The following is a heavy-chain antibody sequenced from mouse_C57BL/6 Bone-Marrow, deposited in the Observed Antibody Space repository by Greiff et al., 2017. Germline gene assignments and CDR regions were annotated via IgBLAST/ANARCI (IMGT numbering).Heavy chain of an antibody. D-gene: IGHD1-1*01. V-gene: IGHV1-81*01. CDR3: ARKLRAY. CDR2: IYPRNGNT. J-gene: IGHJ3*01. CDR1: GYTFTSYG. Sequence: QVQLQQSGAELARPGASVKLSCKASGYTFTSYGISWVKQRTGQGLEWIGKIYPRNGNTYYNEKFKGKATLTADKSSSTAYMELRSLTSEDSAVYFCARKLRAYWGQGTLVTVSA.